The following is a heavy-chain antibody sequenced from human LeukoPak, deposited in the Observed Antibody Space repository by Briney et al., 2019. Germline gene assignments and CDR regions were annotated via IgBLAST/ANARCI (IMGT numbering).Heavy chain of an antibody. V-gene: IGHV3-48*03. Sequence: GGSLRLSCAASGFTFSSYPIHWVRQAPGKGLEWVSYISSSGSTIYYADSVKGRFTISRDNAKNSLYLQMNSLRAEDTAVYYCARTTDYYDSSGYYQAYYYMDVWGKGTTVTISS. J-gene: IGHJ6*03. CDR3: ARTTDYYDSSGYYQAYYYMDV. CDR2: ISSSGSTI. D-gene: IGHD3-22*01. CDR1: GFTFSSYP.